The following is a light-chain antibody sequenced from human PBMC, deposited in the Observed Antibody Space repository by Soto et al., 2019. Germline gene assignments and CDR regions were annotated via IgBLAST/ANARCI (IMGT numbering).Light chain of an antibody. CDR3: CSYAGGFNLV. J-gene: IGLJ2*01. CDR1: SSDVGAYNY. CDR2: DVT. V-gene: IGLV2-11*01. Sequence: QSALTQPRSVSGSPGQSVTISCTGTSSDVGAYNYVSWYQQHPDRAPKLIIYDVTKRPSGVPDRFSGSKSGNTASLTISGLQAEDEADYYCCSYAGGFNLVFGGGTKVTVL.